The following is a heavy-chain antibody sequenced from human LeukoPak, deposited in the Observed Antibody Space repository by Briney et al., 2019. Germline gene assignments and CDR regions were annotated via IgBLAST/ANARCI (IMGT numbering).Heavy chain of an antibody. V-gene: IGHV3-21*01. CDR3: ARESPGGWFDP. CDR2: ISSSSSYI. CDR1: GFTFSDAW. Sequence: GGSLRLSCAASGFTFSDAWMSWVRQAPGKGLEWVSSISSSSSYIYYADSVKGRFTISRDNAKNSLYLQMNSLRAEDTAVYYCARESPGGWFDPWGQGTLVTVSS. J-gene: IGHJ5*02. D-gene: IGHD3-10*01.